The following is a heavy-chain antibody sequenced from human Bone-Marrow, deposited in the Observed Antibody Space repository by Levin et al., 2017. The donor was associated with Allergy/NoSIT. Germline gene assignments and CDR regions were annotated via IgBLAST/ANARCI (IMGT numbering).Heavy chain of an antibody. V-gene: IGHV3-23*01. CDR2: ISDSGAHT. J-gene: IGHJ4*02. CDR1: GFALRGFA. Sequence: LSLTCAASGFALRGFAMSWVRPAPGQGLGWVSAISDSGAHTYYADSVRGRFTISRDNSRNTLFLQMNTLGAEDTAVYYCAKSQGLSGRSFGDWGQGTLVTVSS. D-gene: IGHD1-26*01. CDR3: AKSQGLSGRSFGD.